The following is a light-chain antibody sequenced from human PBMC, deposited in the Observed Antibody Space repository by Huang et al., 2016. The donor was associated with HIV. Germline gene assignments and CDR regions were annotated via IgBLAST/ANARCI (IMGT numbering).Light chain of an antibody. CDR3: QQGYSAWIT. CDR2: SAS. CDR1: QNINTY. V-gene: IGKV1-39*01. Sequence: DILLTQSPSSLSASVGDRVTITCRASQNINTYLNWYQQKPGKAPNLLIHSASTLQTGVPSRFSGCGSGTDFTLTVNSLQPEDSATYYCQQGYSAWITFGQGTRL. J-gene: IGKJ5*01.